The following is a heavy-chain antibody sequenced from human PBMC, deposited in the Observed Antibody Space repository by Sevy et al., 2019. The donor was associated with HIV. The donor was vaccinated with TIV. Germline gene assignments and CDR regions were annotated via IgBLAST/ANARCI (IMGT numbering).Heavy chain of an antibody. V-gene: IGHV3-48*02. CDR1: GFRFSDEP. D-gene: IGHD3-16*01. J-gene: IGHJ4*02. Sequence: GGSLRLSCVASGFRFSDEPMNWVRQAPGKGLECISNIRSDSSVMSYADTVRGRFTVSRDNARNSLSLQLNSLRDEDTALYYCVRDTQFGFDYWGQGTLVTVSS. CDR2: IRSDSSVM. CDR3: VRDTQFGFDY.